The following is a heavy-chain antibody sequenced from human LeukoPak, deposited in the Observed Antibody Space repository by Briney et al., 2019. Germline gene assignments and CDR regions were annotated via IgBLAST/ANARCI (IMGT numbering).Heavy chain of an antibody. J-gene: IGHJ4*02. V-gene: IGHV3-21*01. CDR3: ARDHVITIFGVVNSFDY. CDR1: GFTFSSYS. Sequence: GGSLRLSCAASGFTFSSYSMNWVRQAPGKGLEWVSSISSSSYIYYADSVKGRFTISRDNAKNSLYLQMNSLRAEDTAVYYCARDHVITIFGVVNSFDYWGQRTLVTVSS. D-gene: IGHD3-3*01. CDR2: ISSSSYI.